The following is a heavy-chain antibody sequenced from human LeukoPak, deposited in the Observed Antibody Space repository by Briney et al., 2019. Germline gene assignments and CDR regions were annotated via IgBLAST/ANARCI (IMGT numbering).Heavy chain of an antibody. D-gene: IGHD7-27*01. J-gene: IGHJ4*02. CDR3: ARAKLGTFDY. CDR2: IYYSGST. CDR1: GGSISSHY. Sequence: SETLSLTCTVSGGSISSHYWSWIRQPPGKGLEWIGDIYYSGSTNYNPSLKSRVTISVDTSKNQFSLKLSSVTAADTAVYYCARAKLGTFDYWGEGTLVTVSS. V-gene: IGHV4-59*11.